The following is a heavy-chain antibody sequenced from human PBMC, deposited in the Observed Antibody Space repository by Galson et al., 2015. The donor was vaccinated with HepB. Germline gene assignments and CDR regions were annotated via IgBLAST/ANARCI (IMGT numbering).Heavy chain of an antibody. CDR2: ISSSSSTI. D-gene: IGHD3-3*01. V-gene: IGHV3-48*02. J-gene: IGHJ6*03. CDR1: GFTFSSYS. CDR3: ARALNNPYDFYMDV. Sequence: SLRLSCAASGFTFSSYSMNWVRQAPGKGLEWVSYISSSSSTIYYADSVKGRFTISRDNAKNSLYLQMNSLRDEDTAVYYCARALNNPYDFYMDVWGKGTTVTVSS.